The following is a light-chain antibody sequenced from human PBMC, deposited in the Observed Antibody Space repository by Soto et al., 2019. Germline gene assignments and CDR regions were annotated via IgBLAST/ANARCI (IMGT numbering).Light chain of an antibody. CDR1: QSISSW. CDR3: QQYKSYPWT. Sequence: IQMTQSPSTLSASVGDRVTITCRASQSISSWLAWYQQKPGKAPRLLIYMASSLESGVPSRFSGSGSGTEFTLTISSLQPDDFATYYCQQYKSYPWTFGQGTKVEIK. CDR2: MAS. J-gene: IGKJ1*01. V-gene: IGKV1-5*03.